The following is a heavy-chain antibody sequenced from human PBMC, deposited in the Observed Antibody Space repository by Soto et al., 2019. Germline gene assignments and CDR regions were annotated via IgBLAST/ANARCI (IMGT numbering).Heavy chain of an antibody. J-gene: IGHJ3*01. Sequence: QVQLVESGGGVVQPGRSLRLSCAASGFTFNTYGMHWVRQAPGKGLEWVAVISYDGIHKFYADSVRGRFTISSDSSKTTVYLQMNDLRPDDTAVYYCATWHEREHAFDVWGQGTTVTISS. V-gene: IGHV3-30*03. CDR1: GFTFNTYG. CDR3: ATWHEREHAFDV. CDR2: ISYDGIHK. D-gene: IGHD1-1*01.